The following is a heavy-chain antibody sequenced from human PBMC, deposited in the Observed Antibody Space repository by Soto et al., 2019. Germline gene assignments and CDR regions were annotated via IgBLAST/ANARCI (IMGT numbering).Heavy chain of an antibody. CDR1: GFTFNNHA. Sequence: EVQLLESGGGLVQPGGSLRLSCTASGFTFNNHAMNWVRLAPGKGLEWVSAISGSGGSTYYADSVKGRFTISRDNSKNTLYLQMNSLRAEDTAVYYCAKDRGDFWGRNWGQGTLVTVSS. V-gene: IGHV3-23*01. J-gene: IGHJ4*02. D-gene: IGHD3-3*01. CDR2: ISGSGGST. CDR3: AKDRGDFWGRN.